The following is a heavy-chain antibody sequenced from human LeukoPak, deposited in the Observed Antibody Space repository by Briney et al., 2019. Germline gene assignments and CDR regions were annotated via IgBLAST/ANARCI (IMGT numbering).Heavy chain of an antibody. Sequence: GESLKISCKGSGYSFTRHWIGWVRQMPGKGLEWMGIIYPDDSDTRYSPSFQGQVTISADKSISTAYLQWSSLKASDTAMYYCARQDSPLWTYAFDIWGQGTMVTVSS. D-gene: IGHD3-10*01. CDR3: ARQDSPLWTYAFDI. V-gene: IGHV5-51*01. CDR1: GYSFTRHW. J-gene: IGHJ3*02. CDR2: IYPDDSDT.